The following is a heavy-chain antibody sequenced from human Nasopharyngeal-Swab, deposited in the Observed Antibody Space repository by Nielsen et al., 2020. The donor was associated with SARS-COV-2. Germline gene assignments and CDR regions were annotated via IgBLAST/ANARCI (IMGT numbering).Heavy chain of an antibody. CDR3: ARAGLRCPQYCYYGMDV. D-gene: IGHD4-17*01. Sequence: GESLKISCAASGFTFSSYSMNWVRQAPGKGLEWVSYISSSSSSSTIYYADSVKGRFTISRDNAKNSLYLQMNSLRAEDTAVYYCARAGLRCPQYCYYGMDVWGQGTTVTVSS. J-gene: IGHJ6*02. CDR1: GFTFSSYS. V-gene: IGHV3-48*04. CDR2: ISSSSSSSTI.